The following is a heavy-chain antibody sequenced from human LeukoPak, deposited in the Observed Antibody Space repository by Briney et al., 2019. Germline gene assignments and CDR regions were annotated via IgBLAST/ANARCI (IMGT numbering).Heavy chain of an antibody. Sequence: SETLSLTCTVSGGSISSYYWSWVRQPPVKGLEWIGYINYSGSTDYNPSLKSRVTMSVDTSKNQFSLKLSSVTAADTAVYFCARRTSYDTLTGYIYWYFDLWGRGTLVTVSS. J-gene: IGHJ2*01. CDR2: INYSGST. CDR3: ARRTSYDTLTGYIYWYFDL. D-gene: IGHD3-9*01. V-gene: IGHV4-59*01. CDR1: GGSISSYY.